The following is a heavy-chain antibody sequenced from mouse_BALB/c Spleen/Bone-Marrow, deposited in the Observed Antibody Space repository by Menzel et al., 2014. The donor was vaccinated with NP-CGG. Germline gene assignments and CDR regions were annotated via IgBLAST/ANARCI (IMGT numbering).Heavy chain of an antibody. D-gene: IGHD1-1*01. V-gene: IGHV14-3*02. J-gene: IGHJ3*01. CDR3: ARYYYGSSVFAY. CDR2: IDPANGHT. CDR1: GFNIKDTY. Sequence: VHMKESGAELVRPGASVKLSCTASGFNIKDTYMYWVKQRPEQGLEWIGRIDPANGHTKYDPKFQDKATITADTSSNTAYLQLSSLTAEDTAVCNCARYYYGSSVFAYWAQWTLVTVSA.